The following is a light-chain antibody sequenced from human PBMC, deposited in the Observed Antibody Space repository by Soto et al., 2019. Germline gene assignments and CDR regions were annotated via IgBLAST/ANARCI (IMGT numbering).Light chain of an antibody. V-gene: IGKV3-20*01. Sequence: EVVLTQSPGTLSLSPGERATLSCRASQSVSSVYLAWYQQRPGQAPSLLMYGASSRATGTPERFSGSGSGTDFTLTISRLEPEDFAVYYCQQHGSSPRTFGQGTKVDIK. CDR3: QQHGSSPRT. CDR1: QSVSSVY. J-gene: IGKJ1*01. CDR2: GAS.